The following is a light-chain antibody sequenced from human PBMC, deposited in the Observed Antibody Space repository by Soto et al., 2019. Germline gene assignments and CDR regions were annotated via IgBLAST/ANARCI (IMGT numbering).Light chain of an antibody. CDR3: QQFNNLPYS. J-gene: IGKJ2*03. Sequence: EVGMTQSPATLSVSPGESATLSCRASQTVSSNLAWYQQKPGQAPRLLIDGSFTRATGVPARFSASRSGTEVTLTITSPQSEDFALYFCQQFNNLPYSFGQGTKLEIK. V-gene: IGKV3-15*01. CDR1: QTVSSN. CDR2: GSF.